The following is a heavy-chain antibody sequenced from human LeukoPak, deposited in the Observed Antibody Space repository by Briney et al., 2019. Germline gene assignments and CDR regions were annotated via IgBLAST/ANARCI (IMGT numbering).Heavy chain of an antibody. V-gene: IGHV3-48*02. Sequence: PGGSLRLSCAASGFTFSSYSMNWVRQAPGKGLEWVSYITSSSSTVYYADSVKGRATISRDNAKNSLYLLLNSLRDEDTAVYYCARDWGDHSNPYYYYGMDVWGQGTTVIVSS. D-gene: IGHD4-4*01. J-gene: IGHJ6*02. CDR3: ARDWGDHSNPYYYYGMDV. CDR1: GFTFSSYS. CDR2: ITSSSSTV.